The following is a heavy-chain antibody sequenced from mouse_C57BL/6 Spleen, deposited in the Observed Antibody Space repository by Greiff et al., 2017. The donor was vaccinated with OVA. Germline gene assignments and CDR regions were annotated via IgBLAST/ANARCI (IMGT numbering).Heavy chain of an antibody. CDR2: ISSGSSTI. J-gene: IGHJ2*01. CDR1: GFTFSDYG. Sequence: EVKLVESGGGLVKPGGSLKLSCAASGFTFSDYGMHWVRQAPEKGLEWVAYISSGSSTIYYADTVKGRFTISRDNAKNTLFLQRTSLRSEDTAMYYCARGVVATGNFDYWGQGTTLTVSS. CDR3: ARGVVATGNFDY. D-gene: IGHD1-1*01. V-gene: IGHV5-17*01.